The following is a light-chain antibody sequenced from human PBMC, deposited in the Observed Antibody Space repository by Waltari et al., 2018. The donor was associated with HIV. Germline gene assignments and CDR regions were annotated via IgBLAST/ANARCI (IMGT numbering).Light chain of an antibody. J-gene: IGLJ2*01. V-gene: IGLV1-44*01. CDR1: NSDIGGNP. Sequence: QSVLTQPPSASATPGQRVTISCSGTNSDIGGNPVNWYQQLPATAPKLLIYNTNQRPSWVPDRFSGSKSGASASLAISGLHSEDEAEYYCAAWGDSLNGPVFGGGTRVTVL. CDR2: NTN. CDR3: AAWGDSLNGPV.